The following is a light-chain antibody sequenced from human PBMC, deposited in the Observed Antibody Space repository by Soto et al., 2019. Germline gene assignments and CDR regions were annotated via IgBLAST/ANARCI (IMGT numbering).Light chain of an antibody. CDR1: SSNIGSNT. V-gene: IGLV1-44*01. Sequence: QSVLTQPPSASGTPGQRVTISCSGSSSNIGSNTVNWYQQLPGTAPKLLFYSNNQRPSGVPDRFSGSKSGTSASLAISGLQSEDEADYYGAAWDDSLNGPVFGGGTQLTVL. J-gene: IGLJ2*01. CDR2: SNN. CDR3: AAWDDSLNGPV.